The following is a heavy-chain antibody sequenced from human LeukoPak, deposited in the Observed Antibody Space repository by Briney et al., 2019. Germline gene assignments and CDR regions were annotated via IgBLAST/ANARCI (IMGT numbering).Heavy chain of an antibody. CDR3: ARLRFLEWLPIPTNWFDP. CDR2: IYYSGSA. V-gene: IGHV4-59*06. Sequence: PSETLSLTCAVSGGSISSYYWSWIRQHPGKGLEWIGYIYYSGSAYYNPSLKSRVTISVDTSKNQFSLKLSSVTAADTAVYYCARLRFLEWLPIPTNWFDPWGQGTLVTVSS. J-gene: IGHJ5*02. CDR1: GGSISSYY. D-gene: IGHD3-3*01.